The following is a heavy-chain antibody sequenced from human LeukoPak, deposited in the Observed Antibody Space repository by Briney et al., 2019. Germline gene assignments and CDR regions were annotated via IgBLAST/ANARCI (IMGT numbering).Heavy chain of an antibody. CDR2: IYSGDSDT. D-gene: IGHD6-13*01. CDR1: GYSFTSYW. Sequence: GESLKISCKGSGYSFTSYWNGWVRQMPGKGLEWMGIIYSGDSDTRYSPSFQGQVTISADKSISTAYLQWSSLKASDTAMYYCARQAAAAGPDFFDYWGQGTLVTVSS. J-gene: IGHJ4*02. V-gene: IGHV5-51*01. CDR3: ARQAAAAGPDFFDY.